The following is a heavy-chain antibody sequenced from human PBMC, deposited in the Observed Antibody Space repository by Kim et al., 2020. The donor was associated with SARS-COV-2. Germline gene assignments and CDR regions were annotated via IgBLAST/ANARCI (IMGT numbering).Heavy chain of an antibody. CDR1: GFTFSPFA. Sequence: GGSLRLSCTASGFTFSPFAMHWVRQAPGKGLEWVAVIRSDESKRYYAESVKDLFTISRDNSKNTLYLQMNSLRAEDTAIYYCARNFGSATMIGDVWGLGT. J-gene: IGHJ3*01. V-gene: IGHV3-33*01. CDR3: ARNFGSATMIGDV. CDR2: IRSDESKR. D-gene: IGHD3-10*01.